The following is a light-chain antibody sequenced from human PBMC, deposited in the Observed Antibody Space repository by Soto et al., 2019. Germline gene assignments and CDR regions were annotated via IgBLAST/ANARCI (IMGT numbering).Light chain of an antibody. CDR1: QSISSY. CDR3: QQSYSTPRT. CDR2: AAS. J-gene: IGKJ1*01. V-gene: IGKV1-39*01. Sequence: DIQMTQSPSSLSASVGDRVTITCRASQSISSYLNWYQQKPGKAPKLLIYAASSLQSGIPSRFSGRGSGTDFTLTISSLQPEYFATYYCQQSYSTPRTLGQGTKVEIK.